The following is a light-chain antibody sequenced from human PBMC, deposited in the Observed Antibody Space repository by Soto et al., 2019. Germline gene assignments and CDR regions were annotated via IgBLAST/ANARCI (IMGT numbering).Light chain of an antibody. CDR3: QQRSDWPPIT. V-gene: IGKV3-15*01. Sequence: EIVTTQSPATLSVSPGDRATLSCRASQSVSSNLAWYQQKPGQAPRLLIYGASTRATGIPARFSGSGSGTDFTLTISSLEPEDFAVYYCQQRSDWPPITFGQGTRLEIK. CDR1: QSVSSN. CDR2: GAS. J-gene: IGKJ5*01.